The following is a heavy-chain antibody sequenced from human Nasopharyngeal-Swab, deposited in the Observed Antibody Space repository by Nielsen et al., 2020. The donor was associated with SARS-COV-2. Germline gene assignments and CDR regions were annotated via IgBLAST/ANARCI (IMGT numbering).Heavy chain of an antibody. CDR3: ARDPTYSSSWTYYFDY. D-gene: IGHD6-13*01. V-gene: IGHV3-21*01. CDR1: GFTFSSYS. J-gene: IGHJ4*02. Sequence: GGSLRLSCAASGFTFSSYSMNWVRQAPGKGLEWVSSISSSSSYIYYADSVKGRFTISRDNAKNSLYLQMNSLGAEDTAVYFCARDPTYSSSWTYYFDYWGQGTLVTVSS. CDR2: ISSSSSYI.